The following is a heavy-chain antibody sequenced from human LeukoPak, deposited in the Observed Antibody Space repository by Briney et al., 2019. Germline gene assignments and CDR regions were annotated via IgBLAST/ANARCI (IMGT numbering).Heavy chain of an antibody. D-gene: IGHD6-13*01. CDR3: ATRSGGYSSHALAVNY. CDR2: ISYDGSNK. CDR1: GFTFSSYG. V-gene: IGHV3-30*03. Sequence: GGSLRLSRAASGFTFSSYGMHWVRQAPGKGLEWVAVISYDGSNKYYADSVKGRFTISRDNSKNTLYLQMNSLRAEDTAVYYCATRSGGYSSHALAVNYWGQGTLVTVSS. J-gene: IGHJ4*02.